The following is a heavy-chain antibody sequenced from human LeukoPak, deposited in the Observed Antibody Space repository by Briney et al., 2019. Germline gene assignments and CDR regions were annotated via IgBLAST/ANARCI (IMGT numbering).Heavy chain of an antibody. V-gene: IGHV4-59*11. CDR3: ARDAY. Sequence: PSETLSLTCTVSGGSISSHYWSWIRQPPGKGLEWIGYIYYSGSTNYNPSLTGRVTISVDTSKNQYSLNLRSVTAADAAVYYCARDAYWGQGILVTVSS. CDR2: IYYSGST. CDR1: GGSISSHY. J-gene: IGHJ4*02.